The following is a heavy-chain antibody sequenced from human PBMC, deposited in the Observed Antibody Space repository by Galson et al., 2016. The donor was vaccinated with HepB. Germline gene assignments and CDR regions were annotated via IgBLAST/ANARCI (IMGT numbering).Heavy chain of an antibody. V-gene: IGHV3-30-3*01. CDR2: ISSDGSSK. CDR3: ARAGFYGSGIYHYYAMDV. Sequence: SLRLSCAASGFTFSSYAMHWVRLAPGKGLEWVAVISSDGSSKYYADSVKGRFTISRDTSKNTLFLQMDSLSAEDTAVYYCARAGFYGSGIYHYYAMDVWGQGTTVTVSS. D-gene: IGHD3-10*01. J-gene: IGHJ6*02. CDR1: GFTFSSYA.